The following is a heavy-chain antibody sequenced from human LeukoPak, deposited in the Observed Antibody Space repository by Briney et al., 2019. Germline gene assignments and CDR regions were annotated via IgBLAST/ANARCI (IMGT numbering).Heavy chain of an antibody. CDR3: ASCSGGSCEHYYYYYMDV. CDR2: INPNSGGT. CDR1: GYTFTGYY. D-gene: IGHD2-15*01. V-gene: IGHV1-2*02. J-gene: IGHJ6*03. Sequence: GASVKVSCKASGYTFTGYYMHWVRQAPGQGLEWMGWINPNSGGTNYAQKFQGRVTMTRDTSISTAYMELSRLRSDDTAVYYCASCSGGSCEHYYYYYMDVWGKGTTVTVSS.